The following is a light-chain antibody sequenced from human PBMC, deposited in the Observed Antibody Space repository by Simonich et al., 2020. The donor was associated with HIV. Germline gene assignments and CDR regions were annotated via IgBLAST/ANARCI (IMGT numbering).Light chain of an antibody. CDR3: SSYTSNTTLV. CDR2: GVS. V-gene: IGLV2-14*03. J-gene: IGLJ3*02. CDR1: SSDVGDYYF. Sequence: QSALTQPASVSGSPGQSITLSCTGASSDVGDYYFVSGYQHHPGKAPKLMIYGVSYRPSGVSNRFSGSKSGNTASLTISGLQAEDDSDYYCSSYTSNTTLVFGGGTKLTVL.